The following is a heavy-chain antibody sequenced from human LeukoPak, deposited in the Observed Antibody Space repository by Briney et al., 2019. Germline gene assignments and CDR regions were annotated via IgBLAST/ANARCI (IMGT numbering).Heavy chain of an antibody. CDR3: ASLRVVLSAATPPPDY. D-gene: IGHD2-15*01. Sequence: GGSLRLSCAASGFTVSSNYMSWVRQAPGKGLEWVSYISSSSRTIYYADSVKGRFTISRDNAKSSLFLQMNSLRDEDTAVYYCASLRVVLSAATPPPDYWGQGTLVTVSS. CDR2: ISSSSRTI. CDR1: GFTVSSNY. J-gene: IGHJ4*02. V-gene: IGHV3-48*02.